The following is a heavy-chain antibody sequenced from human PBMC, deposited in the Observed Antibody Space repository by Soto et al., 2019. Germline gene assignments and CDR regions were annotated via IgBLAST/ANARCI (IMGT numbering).Heavy chain of an antibody. CDR1: GYTFTSYD. Sequence: QVQLVQSGAEVKKPGASVKVSCKASGYTFTSYDINWVRQATGQGLEWMGWMNPNSGNTGYAQKFQGRVTMTRNTXXXXXXXXXXXXXXXXXXXXXXXXXRHGYYGXGSYDYYYYMDVWGKGTTVTVSS. V-gene: IGHV1-8*01. D-gene: IGHD3-10*01. CDR2: MNPNSGNT. J-gene: IGHJ6*03. CDR3: XXXRHGYYGXGSYDYYYYMDV.